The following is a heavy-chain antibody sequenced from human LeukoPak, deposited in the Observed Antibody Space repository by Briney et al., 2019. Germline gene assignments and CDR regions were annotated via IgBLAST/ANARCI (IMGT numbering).Heavy chain of an antibody. CDR3: AKAGGVVVPAATPTENWFDP. CDR1: GFTFSSYA. J-gene: IGHJ5*02. CDR2: ISGSGGST. D-gene: IGHD2-2*01. Sequence: GGSLRLSCAASGFTFSSYAMSWVRQAPGKGLEWVSAISGSGGSTYYADSVKGRFTNSRDNSKNTLYLQMNSLRAEDTAVYYCAKAGGVVVPAATPTENWFDPWGQGTLVTVSS. V-gene: IGHV3-23*01.